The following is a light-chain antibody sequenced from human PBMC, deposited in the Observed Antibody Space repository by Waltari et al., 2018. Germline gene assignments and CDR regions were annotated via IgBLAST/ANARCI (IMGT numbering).Light chain of an antibody. J-gene: IGLJ3*02. Sequence: QSALTQPASVSGSPGQSITLSCTGSASDVGTYNLVSWYHQHPGKAPKLMIYEVTKRPSGVTNRFSGSKSGNTASLTISGLQAEDEADYYCCSYAGSSTVFGGGTKLTVL. CDR2: EVT. V-gene: IGLV2-23*02. CDR1: ASDVGTYNL. CDR3: CSYAGSSTV.